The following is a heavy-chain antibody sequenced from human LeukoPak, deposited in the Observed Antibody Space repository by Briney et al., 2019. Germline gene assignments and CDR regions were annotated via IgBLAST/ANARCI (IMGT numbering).Heavy chain of an antibody. CDR2: ISSSSSYI. D-gene: IGHD6-13*01. V-gene: IGHV3-21*01. J-gene: IGHJ4*02. Sequence: RGSLRLSCAASGFTFNRYNMNWVRQAPGKGLEWVSSISSSSSYIYYADSVKGRFTISRDNAKNSLYLQMNSLRAEDTAVYYCARGSSSLDYWGQGTLVTVSS. CDR1: GFTFNRYN. CDR3: ARGSSSLDY.